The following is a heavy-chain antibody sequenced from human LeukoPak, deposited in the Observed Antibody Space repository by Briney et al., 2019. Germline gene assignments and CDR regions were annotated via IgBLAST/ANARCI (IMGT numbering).Heavy chain of an antibody. J-gene: IGHJ4*02. CDR2: IYSGGST. CDR3: ARAGGYGGNERQINY. V-gene: IGHV3-53*01. CDR1: GFTVSNNY. D-gene: IGHD5-12*01. Sequence: GGSLRLSCAVSGFTVSNNYMSWVRQAPGKGLEWVSAIYSGGSTHYAESVKGRFTISRDNSNNTVYLQMNSLRVEDTAVYYWARAGGYGGNERQINYWGQGTLVTVSS.